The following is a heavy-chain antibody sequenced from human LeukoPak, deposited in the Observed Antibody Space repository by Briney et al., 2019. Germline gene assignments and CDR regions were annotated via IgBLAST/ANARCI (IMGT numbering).Heavy chain of an antibody. CDR1: GFTFDDYT. D-gene: IGHD3-10*01. V-gene: IGHV3-43*01. Sequence: GGSLRLSCAASGFTFDDYTMPWVRQAPGKGLEWVSLISWDGGSTYYADSVKGRFTISRDNSKNSLYLQMNSLRTGDTALYYCAKGPGGYGSGSYYMDVWGQGTTVTVSS. J-gene: IGHJ6*02. CDR2: ISWDGGST. CDR3: AKGPGGYGSGSYYMDV.